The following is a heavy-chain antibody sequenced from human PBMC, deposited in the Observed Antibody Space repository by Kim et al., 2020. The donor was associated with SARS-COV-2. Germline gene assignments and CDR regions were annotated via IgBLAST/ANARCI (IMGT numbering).Heavy chain of an antibody. J-gene: IGHJ4*02. CDR3: AQTEARDRSSRWNLSYLYS. CDR1: GFSLSTSGVG. D-gene: IGHD6-13*01. V-gene: IGHV2-5*02. CDR2: IYWDDAK. Sequence: SGPTLVNPTQTLTLTCTFSGFSLSTSGVGVGWIRQPPGKALEWLALIYWDDAKRLSPSLKSRLTISKDTSKTQVVHKMTNMDPVDTATYYCAQTEARDRSSRWNLSYLYSWVRGTLLTVSS.